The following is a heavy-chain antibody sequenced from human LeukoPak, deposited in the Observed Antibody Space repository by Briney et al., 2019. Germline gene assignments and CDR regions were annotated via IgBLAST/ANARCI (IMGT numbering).Heavy chain of an antibody. V-gene: IGHV3-74*01. CDR1: GFPFNSFW. CDR2: MNEYSTTI. CDR3: ARGGANPVDH. J-gene: IGHJ4*02. D-gene: IGHD4/OR15-4a*01. Sequence: GGSLRLSCAASGFPFNSFWMHWVRQAPGKGLVWVSDMNEYSTTIRYADSVKGRFTISRDNAKSILYLQMNNLRAEDTAMYFCARGGANPVDHWGQGTLVTVSS.